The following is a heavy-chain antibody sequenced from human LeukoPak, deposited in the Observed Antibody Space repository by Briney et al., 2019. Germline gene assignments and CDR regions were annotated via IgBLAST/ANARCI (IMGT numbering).Heavy chain of an antibody. D-gene: IGHD1-26*01. J-gene: IGHJ4*02. CDR2: TSSDGTNV. V-gene: IGHV3-30*18. CDR1: GFNFSSYG. Sequence: GGSLRLSCAASGFNFSSYGMHWVRQAPGKGLEWVAVTSSDGTNVYYADSVRGRFTISRDNSKNTLYLRMNSLRAEDTAVYYCAKKTSGTYYELPDYWGQGTLVTVSS. CDR3: AKKTSGTYYELPDY.